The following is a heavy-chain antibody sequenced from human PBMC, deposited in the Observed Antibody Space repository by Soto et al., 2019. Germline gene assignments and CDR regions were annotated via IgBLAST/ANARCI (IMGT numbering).Heavy chain of an antibody. J-gene: IGHJ6*02. Sequence: QVQLVGSGGGVVQPGGSLRLSCAASGFTFSSYGMQGVRRAPGKGVEWVAVISYDGSNKYYADSVKGRFTISRDNSKNTLFLQMNSLRAEDTAVYYCAKDLLRPGRAYGMDVWGQGTTVTVSS. D-gene: IGHD6-25*01. CDR1: GFTFSSYG. CDR2: ISYDGSNK. CDR3: AKDLLRPGRAYGMDV. V-gene: IGHV3-30*18.